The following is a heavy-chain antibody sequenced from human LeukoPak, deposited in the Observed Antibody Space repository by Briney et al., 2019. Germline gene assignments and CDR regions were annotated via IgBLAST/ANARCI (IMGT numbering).Heavy chain of an antibody. J-gene: IGHJ4*02. V-gene: IGHV4-38-2*02. D-gene: IGHD3-10*01. CDR1: GYSISSGYY. Sequence: PSETLSLTCTVSGYSISSGYYWGWIRQPPGKGLEWIGSIYHSGSTYYNPSLKSRVTISVDTSKNQFSLNLSSVTAADTAMYYCAGTMSPVRGVLYYFDYWGQGTLVTVSS. CDR2: IYHSGST. CDR3: AGTMSPVRGVLYYFDY.